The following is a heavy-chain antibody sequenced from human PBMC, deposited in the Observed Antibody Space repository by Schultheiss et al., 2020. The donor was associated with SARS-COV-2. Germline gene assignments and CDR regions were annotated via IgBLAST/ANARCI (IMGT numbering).Heavy chain of an antibody. CDR3: ARVFSGYCSSTSCYPFDY. J-gene: IGHJ4*02. D-gene: IGHD2-2*01. Sequence: GGSLRLSCAASGFTFSSYAMHWVRQAPGKGLEWVAVISYDGSNKYYADSVKGRFTISRDNSKNTLYLQMNSLRGEDTALYYCARVFSGYCSSTSCYPFDYWGQGTLVTVSS. CDR1: GFTFSSYA. V-gene: IGHV3-30*04. CDR2: ISYDGSNK.